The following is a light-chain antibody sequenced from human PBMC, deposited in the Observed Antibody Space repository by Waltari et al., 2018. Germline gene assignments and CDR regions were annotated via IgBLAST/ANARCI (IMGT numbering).Light chain of an antibody. J-gene: IGLJ2*01. CDR1: SSDVGSYHL. V-gene: IGLV2-23*02. CDR3: CSYAGSSTVV. CDR2: EVS. Sequence: QSALPQPASVSGSPGQSITISCTGTSSDVGSYHLVSWYQQHPGKAPNLMIYEVSKRPSGVSNRFSGSKSGNTASLTISGLQAEDEADYYCCSYAGSSTVVFGGGTKLTVL.